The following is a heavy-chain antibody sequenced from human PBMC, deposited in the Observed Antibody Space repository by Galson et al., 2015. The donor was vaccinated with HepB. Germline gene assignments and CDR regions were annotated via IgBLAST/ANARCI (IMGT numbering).Heavy chain of an antibody. J-gene: IGHJ6*02. CDR1: GFTFEDYA. V-gene: IGHV3-9*01. Sequence: SLRLSCAASGFTFEDYAMHWVRQVPGKGLAWVSGISWNSDFTGYADSVRGRFTISRDNARYSLYLQMNSLRTEDTALYYCAQDLTYYYGSGSYFVAMDVWGQGTTVTVSS. CDR3: AQDLTYYYGSGSYFVAMDV. D-gene: IGHD3-10*01. CDR2: ISWNSDFT.